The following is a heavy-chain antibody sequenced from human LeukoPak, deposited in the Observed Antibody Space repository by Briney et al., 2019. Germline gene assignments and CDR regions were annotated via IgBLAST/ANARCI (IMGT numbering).Heavy chain of an antibody. J-gene: IGHJ3*02. V-gene: IGHV3-30*02. CDR2: TRSDGSTQ. CDR1: GFTFSNYA. Sequence: GGSLRLSCAASGFTFSNYAMHWVRQAPGKGLEGVAFTRSDGSTQYYADSVRGRFTISRDNSRSSLYLQMNSLRLDDTSVYYCAKGTSTTSSGGVFDIWGQGTVVTVSS. CDR3: AKGTSTTSSGGVFDI. D-gene: IGHD2/OR15-2a*01.